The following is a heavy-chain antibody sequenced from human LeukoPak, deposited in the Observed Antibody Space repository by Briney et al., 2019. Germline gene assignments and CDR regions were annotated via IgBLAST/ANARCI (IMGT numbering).Heavy chain of an antibody. J-gene: IGHJ4*02. CDR2: IYHSGST. D-gene: IGHD4-17*01. V-gene: IGHV4-30-2*01. CDR3: ARGDYGDYYFDY. CDR1: GGSISSGGYS. Sequence: SETLSLTCAVSGGSISSGGYSWSWIRQPPGKGLERIGYIYHSGSTYYNPSLKSRVTISVDRSKNEFSLKLSSVTAADTAVYYCARGDYGDYYFDYWGQGTLVTVSS.